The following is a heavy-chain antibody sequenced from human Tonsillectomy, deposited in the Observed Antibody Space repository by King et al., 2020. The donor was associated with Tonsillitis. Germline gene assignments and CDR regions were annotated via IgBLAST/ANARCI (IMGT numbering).Heavy chain of an antibody. CDR1: T. J-gene: IGHJ6*02. V-gene: IGHV3-30*04. CDR3: TREWSDGDLTEISYDYGMDV. D-gene: IGHD2-21*02. Sequence: TMHWVRQAPGKGLEWVAVISYNGGNKYYADSVKGRFTISRDNSKNTVCLQMNSLRPEDTAVYYCTREWSDGDLTEISYDYGMDVWGQGSTVTVSS. CDR2: ISYNGGNK.